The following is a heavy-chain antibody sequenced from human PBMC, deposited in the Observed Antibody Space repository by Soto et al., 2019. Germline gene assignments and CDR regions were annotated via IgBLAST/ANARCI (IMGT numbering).Heavy chain of an antibody. CDR3: ARSRFYGSGSYYKSGWFDP. D-gene: IGHD3-10*01. CDR1: GGTFSSYA. J-gene: IGHJ5*02. Sequence: SVKVSCKASGGTFSSYAISWVRQAPGQGLEWMGGIIPIFGTANYAQKFQGRVTITADESTSTAYMELSSLRSEDTAVYYCARSRFYGSGSYYKSGWFDPWGQGTLVTVSS. V-gene: IGHV1-69*13. CDR2: IIPIFGTA.